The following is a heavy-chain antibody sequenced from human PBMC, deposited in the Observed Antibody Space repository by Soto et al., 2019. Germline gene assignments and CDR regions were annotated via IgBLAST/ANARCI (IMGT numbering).Heavy chain of an antibody. CDR3: ARRGYSSSWYYYYYYGMDV. V-gene: IGHV1-8*01. J-gene: IGHJ6*02. CDR2: MHPNSGNT. D-gene: IGHD6-13*01. CDR1: GYTFTSFD. Sequence: QVQLVQSGAEVKKPGASVKVSCKASGYTFTSFDINWVRQATGQGLEWMGWMHPNSGNTGYAQKFQGRVTMTRNTSISTAYMELSSLRSEDTAVYYCARRGYSSSWYYYYYYGMDVWGQGTTVTVSS.